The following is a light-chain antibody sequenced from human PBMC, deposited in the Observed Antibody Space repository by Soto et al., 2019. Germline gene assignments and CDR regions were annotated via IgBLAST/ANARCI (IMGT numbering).Light chain of an antibody. CDR1: SSDVGTYAF. CDR2: DVS. V-gene: IGLV2-11*01. Sequence: QSVLTQPRSVSGSPGQSVTISCTGTSSDVGTYAFVSWYQQHPGKAPRLMIFDVSERPSGVPDRFSGSKSGTSASLAISGLQSGDEADYYCAAWDDSLNGVIFGGGTKVTVL. CDR3: AAWDDSLNGVI. J-gene: IGLJ2*01.